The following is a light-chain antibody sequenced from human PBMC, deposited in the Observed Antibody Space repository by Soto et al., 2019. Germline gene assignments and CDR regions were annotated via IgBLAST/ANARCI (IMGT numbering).Light chain of an antibody. V-gene: IGLV3-21*02. CDR2: DDT. Sequence: SYELTQPPSVSVAPGQTATISCGGNNVGSKVVHWYQQKPGQASVLVVYDDTYRPSGIPERFSGSNSGNTATLTISRVEAGDEADYYCQVWHIGSYRVFGGGTKLTVL. J-gene: IGLJ3*02. CDR1: NVGSKV. CDR3: QVWHIGSYRV.